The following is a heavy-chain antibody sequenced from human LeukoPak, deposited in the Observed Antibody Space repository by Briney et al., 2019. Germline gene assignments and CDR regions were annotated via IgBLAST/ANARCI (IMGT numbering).Heavy chain of an antibody. J-gene: IGHJ4*02. V-gene: IGHV4-59*01. CDR2: IYYSGST. CDR1: GGSISSYY. D-gene: IGHD3-10*01. Sequence: SETLSLTCTVSGGSISSYYWSWIRQPPGKGLEWIGYIYYSGSTNYNPSLKRRVTISVDTSKNQFSLKLSSVTAADTAVYYCALARGSGSYRLDYWGQGTLVTVSS. CDR3: ALARGSGSYRLDY.